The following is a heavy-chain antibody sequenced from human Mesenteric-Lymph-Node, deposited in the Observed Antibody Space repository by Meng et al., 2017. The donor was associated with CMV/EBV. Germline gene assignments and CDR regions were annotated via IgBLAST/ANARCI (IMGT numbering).Heavy chain of an antibody. CDR1: GFTFSGYW. J-gene: IGHJ6*02. Sequence: GESLKISCVASGFTFSGYWMSWVRQAPGKGLEWVANIKQDGSEKYNVDSVKGRFTISRDNAKNSLYLQMNSLRAEDTAVYYCARDGAVVVKHLMGYYGMDVWGQGTTVTVSS. CDR2: IKQDGSEK. V-gene: IGHV3-7*01. D-gene: IGHD3-22*01. CDR3: ARDGAVVVKHLMGYYGMDV.